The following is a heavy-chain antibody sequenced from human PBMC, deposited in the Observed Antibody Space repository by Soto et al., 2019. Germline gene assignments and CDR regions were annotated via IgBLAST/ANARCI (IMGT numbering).Heavy chain of an antibody. CDR1: GGSISSGGYY. D-gene: IGHD3-16*01. V-gene: IGHV4-31*03. CDR2: IYYSGST. Sequence: QVQLQESGPGLVKPSQTLSLTCTVSGGSISSGGYYWSWIRQHPGKGLEWIGYIYYSGSTYYNPSLKGRFTISGDPSRNCFSVRVGSVPAADTAVFYCARVGATTWIHPGGQGTLVTVSS. CDR3: ARVGATTWIHP. J-gene: IGHJ5*02.